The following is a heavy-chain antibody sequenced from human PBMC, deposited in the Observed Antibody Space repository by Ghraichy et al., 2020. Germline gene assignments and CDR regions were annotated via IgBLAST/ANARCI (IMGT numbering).Heavy chain of an antibody. J-gene: IGHJ5*02. D-gene: IGHD3-9*01. Sequence: GSLRLSCTVSGGSISSSNYYWGWIRQPPGKGLEWIGSIYYSGSTYYSPSLKHRVTISVDTSKNQFSLRLSSVTTADTAVYYCTKTYYDILTASFDPWGQGTLFTVSS. CDR3: TKTYYDILTASFDP. V-gene: IGHV4-39*01. CDR2: IYYSGST. CDR1: GGSISSSNYY.